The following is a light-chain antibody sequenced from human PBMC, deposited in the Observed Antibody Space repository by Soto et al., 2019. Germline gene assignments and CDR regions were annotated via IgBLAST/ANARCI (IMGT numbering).Light chain of an antibody. CDR3: QQSYSTPPYT. Sequence: DIQMTQSPSSLSASVGYRVTITCRASQSISSYLNWYQQKPGKAPKLLIYAASSLQSGVPSRFSGSGSGTDFTLTISSLQPEDFATDYCQQSYSTPPYTFGQGTKLEIK. CDR1: QSISSY. J-gene: IGKJ2*01. V-gene: IGKV1-39*01. CDR2: AAS.